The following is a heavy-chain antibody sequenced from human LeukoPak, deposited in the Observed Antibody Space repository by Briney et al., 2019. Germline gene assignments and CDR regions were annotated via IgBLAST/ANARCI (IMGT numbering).Heavy chain of an antibody. J-gene: IGHJ4*02. Sequence: SETLSLACTDSGYSIISDYFWGWIRQPPGKGLEWIGTIYHSGSTYYSPSLKSRVTVSVDTSKNEFSLNLTSVTAADTAVYYCARGPYKYDSSGCFDYWGQGTLVTVSS. V-gene: IGHV4-38-2*02. CDR2: IYHSGST. CDR3: ARGPYKYDSSGCFDY. CDR1: GYSIISDYF. D-gene: IGHD3-22*01.